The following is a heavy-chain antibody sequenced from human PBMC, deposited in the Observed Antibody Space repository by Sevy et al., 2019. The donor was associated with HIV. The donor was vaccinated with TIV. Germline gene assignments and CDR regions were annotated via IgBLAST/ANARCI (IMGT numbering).Heavy chain of an antibody. V-gene: IGHV3-33*01. CDR2: IWYDGSNK. J-gene: IGHJ6*02. Sequence: GGSLRLSCAASGFTFSSYGMHWVRQAPGKGLEWVAVIWYDGSNKYYADSVKGRFTISSDNSKNTLYLQMNSLRAEDTAVYYCARDPVYYGSGSCVDNYYGMDVWGQRTTVTVSS. CDR3: ARDPVYYGSGSCVDNYYGMDV. CDR1: GFTFSSYG. D-gene: IGHD3-10*01.